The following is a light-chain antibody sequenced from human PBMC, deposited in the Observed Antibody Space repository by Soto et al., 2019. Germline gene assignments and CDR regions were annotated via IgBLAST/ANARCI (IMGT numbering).Light chain of an antibody. CDR3: QQYNKWPPVT. V-gene: IGKV3-15*01. CDR2: GAS. Sequence: EIVLTQSQATLTVSPGERATLSCRASQSVSSNLAWYQQKPGQAPTLXXYGASTRATGIPARFSGSGSGTEFTLTISSLQSEDFAVYYCQQYNKWPPVTFGQGTKVDIK. CDR1: QSVSSN. J-gene: IGKJ1*01.